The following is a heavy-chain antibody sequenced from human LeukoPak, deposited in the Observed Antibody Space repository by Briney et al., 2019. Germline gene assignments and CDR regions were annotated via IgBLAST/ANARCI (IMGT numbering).Heavy chain of an antibody. J-gene: IGHJ4*02. CDR3: VRVMSSPPISMYYFDY. Sequence: GASVKVSCKASGYTFTSYGISWVRQAPGQGLEWMGWISAYNGNTNYAQKLQGRVTMTTDTSTSTAYMELRSLRSDDTAVYYCVRVMSSPPISMYYFDYWGQGTLVTVSS. CDR2: ISAYNGNT. V-gene: IGHV1-18*04. CDR1: GYTFTSYG. D-gene: IGHD5/OR15-5a*01.